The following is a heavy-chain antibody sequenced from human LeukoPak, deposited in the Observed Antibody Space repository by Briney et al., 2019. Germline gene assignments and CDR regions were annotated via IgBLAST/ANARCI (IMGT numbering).Heavy chain of an antibody. D-gene: IGHD3-16*01. Sequence: GGSLRLSCAASAFTFSSYSMNWVCQAPGKGLEWVSSVSRSSSYIFYADSVKGRFTISRDNAKNSLYLQMNSLRAEDTAVYYFARRYVGDSNDAFDIWGQGTMVTVSS. V-gene: IGHV3-21*01. CDR2: VSRSSSYI. CDR3: ARRYVGDSNDAFDI. J-gene: IGHJ3*02. CDR1: AFTFSSYS.